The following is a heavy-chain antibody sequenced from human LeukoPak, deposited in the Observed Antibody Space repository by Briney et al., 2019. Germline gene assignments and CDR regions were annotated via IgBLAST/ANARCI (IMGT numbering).Heavy chain of an antibody. CDR3: ARPSVTGKGRDPYSSGWYRHFDY. J-gene: IGHJ4*02. Sequence: ASVKVSCKASGYTFTSYYMHWVRQAPGQGLEWMGIINPSGGSTSYAQKFQGRVTMTRDTSTSTVYMELSSLRSEDTAVYYCARPSVTGKGRDPYSSGWYRHFDYWGQGTLVTVSS. CDR1: GYTFTSYY. V-gene: IGHV1-46*01. D-gene: IGHD6-19*01. CDR2: INPSGGST.